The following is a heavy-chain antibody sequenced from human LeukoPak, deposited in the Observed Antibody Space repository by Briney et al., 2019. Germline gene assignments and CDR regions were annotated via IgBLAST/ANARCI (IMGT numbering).Heavy chain of an antibody. D-gene: IGHD2-2*02. CDR3: ARGLGSCSSTSCYKRKRNWFDP. V-gene: IGHV4-31*03. CDR1: GGSISSGGYY. Sequence: SQTLSLTCTVSGGSISSGGYYWSWIRQHPGKGLEWIGYIYYSGSTNYNPSLKSRVTISVDTSKNQFSLKLSSVTAADTAVYYCARGLGSCSSTSCYKRKRNWFDPWGQGTLVTVSS. CDR2: IYYSGST. J-gene: IGHJ5*02.